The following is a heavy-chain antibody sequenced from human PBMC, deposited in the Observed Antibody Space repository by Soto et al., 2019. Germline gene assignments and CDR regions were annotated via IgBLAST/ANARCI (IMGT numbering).Heavy chain of an antibody. CDR2: ISYDGSNK. D-gene: IGHD6-19*01. J-gene: IGHJ6*02. CDR3: ATQKVVAVAGTSHHAGYYYYGMDV. CDR1: GFTFSSYA. Sequence: PGGSLRLSCAASGFTFSSYAMHWVRQAPGKGLEWVAVISYDGSNKYYADSVKGRFTISRDNSKNTLYLQMNSLRAEDTAVYYCATQKVVAVAGTSHHAGYYYYGMDVWGQGTTVTVSS. V-gene: IGHV3-30-3*01.